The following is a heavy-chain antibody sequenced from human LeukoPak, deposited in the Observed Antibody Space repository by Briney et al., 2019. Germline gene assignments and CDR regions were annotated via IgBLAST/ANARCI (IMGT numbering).Heavy chain of an antibody. D-gene: IGHD1-26*01. J-gene: IGHJ4*02. CDR2: VKSKSDGGTT. CDR3: TKLSGSFSVY. CDR1: GFTFSDAW. Sequence: PGGPLRLSCEASGFTFSDAWLTWVRQAPGKGLEWVGRVKSKSDGGTTDYAAPVKGRFTISRDDSKNTLYLQMNSLKTEDTAVYYCTKLSGSFSVYWGQGTLVTVSS. V-gene: IGHV3-15*01.